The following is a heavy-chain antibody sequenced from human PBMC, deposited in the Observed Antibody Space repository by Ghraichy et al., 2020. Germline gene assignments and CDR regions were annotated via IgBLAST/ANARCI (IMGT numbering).Heavy chain of an antibody. CDR2: INSDGSST. Sequence: GESLNISCAASGFTFSSYWMHWVRQAPGKGLVWVSRINSDGSSTSYADSVKGRFTISRDNAKNTLYLQMNSLRAEDTAVYYCARASYSSGWYWGQGTLVTVSS. CDR1: GFTFSSYW. J-gene: IGHJ4*02. CDR3: ARASYSSGWY. V-gene: IGHV3-74*01. D-gene: IGHD6-19*01.